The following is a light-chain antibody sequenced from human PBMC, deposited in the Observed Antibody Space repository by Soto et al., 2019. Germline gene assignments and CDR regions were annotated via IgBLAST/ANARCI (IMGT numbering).Light chain of an antibody. CDR2: YDN. V-gene: IGLV3-21*04. J-gene: IGLJ2*01. Sequence: SYELTQPPSVSVDPGKTARITCGGNNIGSKSVHWYQQKPGQAPVLVIYYDNDRPSGIPERFSGSNSGNTATLTISRVEAGDEADYYCQVWDSSSDHVVFGGGTKVTVL. CDR3: QVWDSSSDHVV. CDR1: NIGSKS.